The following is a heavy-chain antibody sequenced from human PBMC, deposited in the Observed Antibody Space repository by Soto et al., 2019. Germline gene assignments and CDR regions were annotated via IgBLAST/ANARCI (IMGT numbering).Heavy chain of an antibody. J-gene: IGHJ4*02. D-gene: IGHD6-19*01. V-gene: IGHV3-33*01. CDR1: GFTFSSYG. Sequence: QVQLVESGGGVVQPGRSLRLSCAASGFTFSSYGMHWVRQAPGKGLEWVAVIWYDGSNKYYADSVKGRFTISRDNSKNPLYLQMNIVRVEDTAVYYCARDRYSSGWYDLDYWGQGTLVTVSS. CDR3: ARDRYSSGWYDLDY. CDR2: IWYDGSNK.